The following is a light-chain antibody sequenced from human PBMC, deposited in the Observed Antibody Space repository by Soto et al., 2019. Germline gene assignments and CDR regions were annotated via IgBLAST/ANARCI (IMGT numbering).Light chain of an antibody. CDR3: QQVDSYPRT. Sequence: IQLIQSPSSLSASVGDRVTVTCRASQGIGTYLVWYQQKSGKAPTVLIYASSTLQTGVPSRFSGSGSGTDFSLTISSLHPEDVATYYCQQVDSYPRTFGQGTKVEIK. J-gene: IGKJ1*01. V-gene: IGKV1-9*01. CDR1: QGIGTY. CDR2: ASS.